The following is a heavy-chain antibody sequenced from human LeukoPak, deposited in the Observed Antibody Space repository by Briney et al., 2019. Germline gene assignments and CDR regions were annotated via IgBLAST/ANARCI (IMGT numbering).Heavy chain of an antibody. Sequence: SLRLSCAASRFTFDDYAMLGVRHARGKGLVWFLGISWYSGSIGYADSVKGRFTISRDNAKNSLYLQMNSLRAEDTALYYCAKDRGLTMVLFCFDYWGQGTLVTVSS. V-gene: IGHV3-9*01. D-gene: IGHD3-10*01. CDR3: AKDRGLTMVLFCFDY. CDR2: ISWYSGSI. CDR1: RFTFDDYA. J-gene: IGHJ4*02.